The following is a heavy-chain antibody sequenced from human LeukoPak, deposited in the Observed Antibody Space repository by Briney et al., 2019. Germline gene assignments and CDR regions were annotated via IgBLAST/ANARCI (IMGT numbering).Heavy chain of an antibody. Sequence: TSETLSLTCLVSGGSISGSSHYWGWVRQPPGKGPEWIGSLHYSGITYYSPSLKSPVTISVDTSKNQFSLKLTSVTAADTAVYCCARHTDYYGSGSYLGLWGQRTLVTVSS. CDR2: LHYSGIT. V-gene: IGHV4-39*01. D-gene: IGHD3-10*01. J-gene: IGHJ4*02. CDR1: GGSISGSSHY. CDR3: ARHTDYYGSGSYLGL.